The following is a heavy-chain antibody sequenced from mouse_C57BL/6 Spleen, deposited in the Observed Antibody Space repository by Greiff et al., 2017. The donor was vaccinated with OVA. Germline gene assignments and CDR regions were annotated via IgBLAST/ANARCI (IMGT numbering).Heavy chain of an antibody. J-gene: IGHJ3*01. CDR3: ARGGAWFAY. V-gene: IGHV1-82*01. CDR1: GYAFSSSW. CDR2: IYPGDGDT. Sequence: QVQLKESGPELVKPGASVKISCKASGYAFSSSWMNWVQQRPGKGLEWIGRIYPGDGDTNYNGKFKGKATLTADKASSTVYMQLSSLTSEDSAVXVGARGGAWFAYWGQGTLVTVSA.